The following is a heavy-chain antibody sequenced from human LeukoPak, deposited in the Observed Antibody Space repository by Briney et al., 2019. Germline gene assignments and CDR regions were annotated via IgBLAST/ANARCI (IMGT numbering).Heavy chain of an antibody. D-gene: IGHD6-19*01. CDR2: IYYSGST. CDR1: GGSISSYY. CDR3: ARDAQESPNSSGWTH. V-gene: IGHV4-59*12. J-gene: IGHJ4*02. Sequence: PSETLSLTCTVSGGSISSYYWSWIRQPPGKGLEWIGYIYYSGSTNYNPSLKSRVTISVDTSKNQFSLKLSSVTAADTAVYYCARDAQESPNSSGWTHWGQGTLVTVSS.